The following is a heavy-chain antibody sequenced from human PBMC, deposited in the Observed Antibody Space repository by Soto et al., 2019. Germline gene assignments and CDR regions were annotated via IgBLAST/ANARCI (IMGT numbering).Heavy chain of an antibody. CDR3: ARQDIVVVPAAMGAYYYYYGMDV. Sequence: PSETLSLTCTVSGGSISSSSYSWGWIRQPPGKGLEWIGSIYYSGSTYYNPSLKSRVTISVDTSKNQFSLKLSSVTAADTAVYYCARQDIVVVPAAMGAYYYYYGMDVWGQGTTVTVSS. D-gene: IGHD2-2*01. J-gene: IGHJ6*02. CDR1: GGSISSSSYS. V-gene: IGHV4-39*01. CDR2: IYYSGST.